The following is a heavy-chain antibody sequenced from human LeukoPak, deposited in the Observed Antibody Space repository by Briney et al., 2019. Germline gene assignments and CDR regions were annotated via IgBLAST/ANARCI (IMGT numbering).Heavy chain of an antibody. Sequence: PSETLSLTCSVSGGSISSYYWSWIRQPSGKGLEWIGYIYYSGRTNYNPSLKSRVTISVDTSKNQFSLKLSSVTAADTAVYYCARDKSDGSGYYYFDYWGQGTLVTVSS. CDR2: IYYSGRT. V-gene: IGHV4-59*01. CDR1: GGSISSYY. CDR3: ARDKSDGSGYYYFDY. D-gene: IGHD3-22*01. J-gene: IGHJ4*02.